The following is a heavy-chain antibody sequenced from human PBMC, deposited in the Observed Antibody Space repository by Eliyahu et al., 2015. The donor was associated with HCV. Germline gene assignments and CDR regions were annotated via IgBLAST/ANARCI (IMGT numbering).Heavy chain of an antibody. V-gene: IGHV4-34*01. Sequence: NHSGSTNYNPSLKSRVTISVDTSKNQFSLKLSSVTAPHTPVYYCARRGPVEDYVWGIPRRPFDYWGQGTLVTVSS. CDR3: ARRGPVEDYVWGIPRRPFDY. D-gene: IGHD3-16*01. CDR2: NHSGST. J-gene: IGHJ4*02.